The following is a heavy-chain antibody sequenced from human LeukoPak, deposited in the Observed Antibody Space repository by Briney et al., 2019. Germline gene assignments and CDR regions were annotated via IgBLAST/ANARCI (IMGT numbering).Heavy chain of an antibody. CDR2: NYFSGST. CDR3: ARGTRGSYYTDV. Sequence: SETLSLTCAVYGASISSTNHYWGWIRQPPGKGLEWIGSNYFSGSTYYNPSLKSRVAISVDTSKNQFSLKLSSVTAADTALYYCARGTRGSYYTDVWGKGTTVTVSS. D-gene: IGHD3-10*01. CDR1: GASISSTNHY. V-gene: IGHV4-39*07. J-gene: IGHJ6*03.